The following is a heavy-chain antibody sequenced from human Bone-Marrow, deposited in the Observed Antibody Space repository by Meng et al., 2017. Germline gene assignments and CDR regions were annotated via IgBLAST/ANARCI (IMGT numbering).Heavy chain of an antibody. CDR1: GYTFTSYA. CDR3: ARIVAAAGMIAWFDP. J-gene: IGHJ5*02. CDR2: INTNTGNP. Sequence: QVQLVQPGVELKNPGASVKVSCKASGYTFTSYAMSWVRQAPGQGLEWMGWINTNTGNPTYAQGFTGRFVFSLDTSVSTAYLQISSLKTEDTAVYYCARIVAAAGMIAWFDPWGQGTLVTVSS. D-gene: IGHD6-13*01. V-gene: IGHV7-4-1*02.